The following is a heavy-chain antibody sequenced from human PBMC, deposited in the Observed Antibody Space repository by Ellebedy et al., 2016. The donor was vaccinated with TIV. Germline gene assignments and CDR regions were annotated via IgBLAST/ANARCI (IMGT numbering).Heavy chain of an antibody. J-gene: IGHJ4*02. CDR1: GGSMSRKY. Sequence: MPSETLSLTCTVSGGSMSRKYWSWVRQPPGKGLEWIGYIYYSGSTNYNPSLKSRVTISVDTSKNQFSLKLRSVTAADTAVYYCARGALIPGGRYYYQFDYWGQGVLCTVAS. CDR2: IYYSGST. D-gene: IGHD1-26*01. V-gene: IGHV4-59*01. CDR3: ARGALIPGGRYYYQFDY.